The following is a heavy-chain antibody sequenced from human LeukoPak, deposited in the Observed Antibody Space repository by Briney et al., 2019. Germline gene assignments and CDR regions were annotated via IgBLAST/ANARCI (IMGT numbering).Heavy chain of an antibody. D-gene: IGHD2-2*01. CDR2: INPNSGGT. J-gene: IGHJ4*02. V-gene: IGHV1-2*02. Sequence: ASVKVSCKASGYTFTGYYMHWVRQAPGQGLEWMGWINPNSGGTNYAQKSQGRVTMTRDTSISTAYMELSRLRSDDTAVYYCARTYIVVVPAASYWGQGTLVTVSS. CDR1: GYTFTGYY. CDR3: ARTYIVVVPAASY.